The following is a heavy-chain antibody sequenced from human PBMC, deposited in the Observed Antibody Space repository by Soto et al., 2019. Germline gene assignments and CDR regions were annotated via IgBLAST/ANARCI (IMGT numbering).Heavy chain of an antibody. J-gene: IGHJ4*02. CDR2: INPSGGST. CDR1: GYTFTSYY. CDR3: ARDSVTVTADY. V-gene: IGHV1-46*01. Sequence: QVQLVQSGAEVKKPGASVKVSCKASGYTFTSYYMHWGRQAPGQGLEWMGIINPSGGSTSYAQKFQGRVTMTRDTSTSTVYMELSSLRSEDTAVYYCARDSVTVTADYWGQGTLVTVSS. D-gene: IGHD2-21*02.